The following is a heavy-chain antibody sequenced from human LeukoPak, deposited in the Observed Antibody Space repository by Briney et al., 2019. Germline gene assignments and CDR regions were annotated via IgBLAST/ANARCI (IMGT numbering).Heavy chain of an antibody. Sequence: PSETLSLTCTVSGGSISTSNYYWGWIRQPPGKGLEWIGSIYYSGSTYYNPSLKSRVTISVDTSKNQFSLKLSSVTAADTAVYYCAILDILTGYYNCWGQGTLVTVSS. CDR2: IYYSGST. CDR3: AILDILTGYYNC. J-gene: IGHJ4*02. D-gene: IGHD3-9*01. V-gene: IGHV4-39*07. CDR1: GGSISTSNYY.